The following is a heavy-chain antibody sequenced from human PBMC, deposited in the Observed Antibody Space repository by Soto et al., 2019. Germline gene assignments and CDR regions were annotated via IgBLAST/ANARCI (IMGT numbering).Heavy chain of an antibody. J-gene: IGHJ4*02. CDR1: GGSFSNHY. D-gene: IGHD2-8*01. Sequence: QVQLQESGPGLVKPSETLSLTCTVSGGSFSNHYWSWIRQPPGKGLEWIGYISYNGNTNYNPSLKSRVTILVDTSKSQFSLKLSSVTAADTAVYYCARGNGFTLYWGQGALVTVSS. V-gene: IGHV4-59*11. CDR3: ARGNGFTLY. CDR2: ISYNGNT.